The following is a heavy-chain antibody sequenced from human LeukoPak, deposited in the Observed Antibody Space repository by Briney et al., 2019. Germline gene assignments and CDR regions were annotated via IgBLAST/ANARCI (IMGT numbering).Heavy chain of an antibody. CDR3: ARGTEQWLSSFDS. D-gene: IGHD6-19*01. V-gene: IGHV1-69*02. CDR1: EGTCSGYT. CDR2: LIPSLSVT. Sequence: ASVTVSCKASEGTCSGYTINWLRQAPGQGLEWMGRLIPSLSVTNYARKFQGRVSITAVISTSTAYLDLSSLKSEDTAVYYCARGTEQWLSSFDSWGQGTLVTVSS. J-gene: IGHJ4*02.